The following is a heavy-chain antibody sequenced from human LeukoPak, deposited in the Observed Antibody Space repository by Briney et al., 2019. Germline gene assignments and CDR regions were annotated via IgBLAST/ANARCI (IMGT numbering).Heavy chain of an antibody. Sequence: SETLSLTCAVSGGSISSSNWWSWVRQPPGKGLEWIGEIYHSGSTNYNPPLKSRVTISVDKSKNQFSLKLSSVTAADTAVYYCASGYCSGGSCAVQFDYWGQGTLVTVSS. CDR1: GGSISSSNW. V-gene: IGHV4-4*02. D-gene: IGHD2-15*01. CDR2: IYHSGST. CDR3: ASGYCSGGSCAVQFDY. J-gene: IGHJ4*02.